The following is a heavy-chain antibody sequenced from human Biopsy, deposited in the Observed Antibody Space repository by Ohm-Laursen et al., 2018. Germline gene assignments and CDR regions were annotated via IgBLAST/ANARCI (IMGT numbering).Heavy chain of an antibody. CDR1: GYSVTNDYY. CDR3: ARVAGGYAYYYGMDV. D-gene: IGHD5-12*01. J-gene: IGHJ6*02. CDR2: IYYDGIT. V-gene: IGHV4-38-2*01. Sequence: SETLSLTCAVSGYSVTNDYYWGWIQQPPGKGLEWIGNIYYDGITYYNPSLKSRVAMSVDTSKNQFSLRLTSVTAADTAVYYCARVAGGYAYYYGMDVWGQGTTVIVSS.